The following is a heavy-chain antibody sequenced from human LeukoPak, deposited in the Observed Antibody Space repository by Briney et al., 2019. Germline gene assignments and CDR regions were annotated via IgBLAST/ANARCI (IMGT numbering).Heavy chain of an antibody. V-gene: IGHV4-59*01. J-gene: IGHJ6*03. CDR1: GGSISSYY. Sequence: PSETLSLTCTVSGGSISSYYWSWIRQPPGKGLEWIGYIYYSGSTNYNPSLKSRVTISVDTSKNQFSLKLSSVTAADTAVYYCARVSGSSWYRFVDYYYMDVWGKGTTVTVSS. CDR2: IYYSGST. D-gene: IGHD6-13*01. CDR3: ARVSGSSWYRFVDYYYMDV.